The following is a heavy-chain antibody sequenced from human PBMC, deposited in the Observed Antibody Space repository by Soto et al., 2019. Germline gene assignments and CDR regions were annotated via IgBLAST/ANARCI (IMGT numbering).Heavy chain of an antibody. CDR3: ARPPPTYSSGWRDDAFDI. J-gene: IGHJ3*02. CDR2: MNPNSGNT. V-gene: IGHV1-8*01. CDR1: GYTFTSYG. Sequence: ASVKVSCKASGYTFTSYGINWVRQATGQGLEWMGWMNPNSGNTGYAQKFQGRVTMTRNTSISTAYMELSSLRSEDTAVYYCARPPPTYSSGWRDDAFDIWGQGTMVTGSS. D-gene: IGHD6-19*01.